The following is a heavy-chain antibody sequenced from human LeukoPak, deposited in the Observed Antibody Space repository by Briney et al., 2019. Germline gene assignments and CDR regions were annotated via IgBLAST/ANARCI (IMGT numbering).Heavy chain of an antibody. D-gene: IGHD1-1*01. V-gene: IGHV1-3*01. Sequence: ASVKVSCKASGYTFTSYAMHWVRQAPGQRLEWMGWINAGNGNTKYSQKFQGRVTITRDTSASTAYMELSSLRSEDTAVYYCARGGTSTPPAVDYWGQGSLVTVSS. CDR1: GYTFTSYA. CDR3: ARGGTSTPPAVDY. CDR2: INAGNGNT. J-gene: IGHJ4*02.